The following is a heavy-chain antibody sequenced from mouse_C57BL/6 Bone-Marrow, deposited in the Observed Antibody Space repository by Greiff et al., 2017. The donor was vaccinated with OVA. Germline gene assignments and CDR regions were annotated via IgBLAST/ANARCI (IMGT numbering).Heavy chain of an antibody. Sequence: QVQLQQSGPELVKPGASVKISCKASGYTFTDYYINWVKQRPGQGLEWIGWIFPGSGSTYYNEKFKGKATLTVDKSSSTAYMLLSSLTSEDSAVYFCARGYYGSSYLSYWYFDVWGTGTTVTVSS. D-gene: IGHD1-1*01. CDR3: ARGYYGSSYLSYWYFDV. V-gene: IGHV1-75*01. CDR1: GYTFTDYY. J-gene: IGHJ1*03. CDR2: IFPGSGST.